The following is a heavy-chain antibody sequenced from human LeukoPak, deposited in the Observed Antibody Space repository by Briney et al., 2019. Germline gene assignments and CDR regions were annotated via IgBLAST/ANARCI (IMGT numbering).Heavy chain of an antibody. D-gene: IGHD4-11*01. CDR2: IWSDGTNK. CDR3: AKDAQRGFDYSNSLEY. V-gene: IGHV3-33*06. J-gene: IGHJ1*01. Sequence: GGSLRLSCAASGFTFSHFGFHWVRQAPGKGLEWVAVIWSDGTNKYYGDCVKGRFIIYRDDCHNTVYLQMNSLRVQDTAIYCCAKDAQRGFDYSNSLEYWGQGSLVTVSS. CDR1: GFTFSHFG.